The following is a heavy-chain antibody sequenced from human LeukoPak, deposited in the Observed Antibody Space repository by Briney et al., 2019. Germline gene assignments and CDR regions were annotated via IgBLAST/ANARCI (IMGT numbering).Heavy chain of an antibody. CDR1: GGSISSYY. CDR3: ARSYGDYYYGSGSFYQH. V-gene: IGHV4-39*07. J-gene: IGHJ1*01. Sequence: SETLSLTCTVSGGSISSYYWSWIRQPPGKGLDWIGSIYYSGSTYYNPSLKSRVTISVDTSKNQFSLKLSSVTAADTAVYYCARSYGDYYYGSGSFYQHWGQGTLVTVSS. D-gene: IGHD3-10*01. CDR2: IYYSGST.